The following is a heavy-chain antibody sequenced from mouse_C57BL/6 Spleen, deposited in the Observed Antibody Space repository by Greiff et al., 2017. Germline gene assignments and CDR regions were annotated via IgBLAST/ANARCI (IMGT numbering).Heavy chain of an antibody. CDR3: AKTDYYAMDY. CDR1: GYSITSGYY. V-gene: IGHV3-6*01. J-gene: IGHJ4*01. Sequence: EVQLQESGPGLVKPSQSLSLTCSVTGYSITSGYYWNWIRQFPGNKLEWMGYISYDGSNNYNPSLKNLISITRDTSKNQFFLKLNSVTTEDTATYYCAKTDYYAMDYWGQGTSVTVSS. CDR2: ISYDGSN.